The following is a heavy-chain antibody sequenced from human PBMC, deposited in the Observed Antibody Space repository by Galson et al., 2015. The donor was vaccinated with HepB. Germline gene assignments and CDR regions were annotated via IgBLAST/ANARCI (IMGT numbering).Heavy chain of an antibody. V-gene: IGHV3-21*01. CDR1: GLTFSSHS. CDR2: ISSSSSYI. D-gene: IGHD3-3*01. Sequence: SLRHSCAASGLTFSSHSMNWVRQAQGEGLEWVSAISSSSSYIYYADSVKGRCTITRDNAKNSVYLQMNSMRAKDTAMYYCASDTSDFWSGYRRYGMEVWGRGTTVTVSS. J-gene: IGHJ6*02. CDR3: ASDTSDFWSGYRRYGMEV.